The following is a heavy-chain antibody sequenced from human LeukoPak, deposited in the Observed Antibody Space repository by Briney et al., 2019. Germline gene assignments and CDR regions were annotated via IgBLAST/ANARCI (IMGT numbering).Heavy chain of an antibody. CDR2: IYYSGST. CDR1: GGSLSNYY. D-gene: IGHD2-2*01. J-gene: IGHJ4*02. Sequence: PSETLSLTCTVSGGSLSNYYWSWIRQPPGKGLEWIGYIYYSGSTNYNPSLKSRVTISVDTSKNQFSLKLSSVTAADTAVYYCARLSHDCSSTSCYVDYWGQGTLVTVSS. V-gene: IGHV4-59*08. CDR3: ARLSHDCSSTSCYVDY.